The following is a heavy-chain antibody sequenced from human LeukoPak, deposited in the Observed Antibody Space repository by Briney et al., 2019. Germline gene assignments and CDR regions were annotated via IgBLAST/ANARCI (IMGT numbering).Heavy chain of an antibody. Sequence: SVKVSCKASGGTFSSYAISWVRQAPGQGLEWMGGIIPIFGTANYAQKFQGRVTITADESTSTAYMELSSMRSEDAAVSYWSRSPRGGITIFGVPPRWFDPWGQGTLVTVSS. CDR1: GGTFSSYA. V-gene: IGHV1-69*13. CDR2: IIPIFGTA. D-gene: IGHD3-3*01. CDR3: SRSPRGGITIFGVPPRWFDP. J-gene: IGHJ5*02.